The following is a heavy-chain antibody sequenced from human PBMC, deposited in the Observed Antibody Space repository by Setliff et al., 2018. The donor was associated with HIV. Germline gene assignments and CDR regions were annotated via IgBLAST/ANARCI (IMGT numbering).Heavy chain of an antibody. J-gene: IGHJ1*01. CDR1: GYTFTSYY. V-gene: IGHV1-2*04. CDR2: INPNTGGT. D-gene: IGHD6-25*01. CDR3: ARNHQPGSPLAEGCFQH. Sequence: ASVKVSCKASGYTFTSYYIHWVRQAPGQGLEWMGRINPNTGGTNYAQKFQGWVTMTRDTSISTAYMEVSRLRPDDTAVYYCARNHQPGSPLAEGCFQHWGQGTLVTVSS.